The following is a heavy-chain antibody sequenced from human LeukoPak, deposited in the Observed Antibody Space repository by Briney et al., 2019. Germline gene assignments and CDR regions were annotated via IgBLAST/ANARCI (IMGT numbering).Heavy chain of an antibody. V-gene: IGHV4-34*01. J-gene: IGHJ4*02. CDR2: INHSGST. D-gene: IGHD3-3*01. CDR3: ARGRGWSGHYQS. Sequence: SETLSLTCAVYGGSFSGYYWSWIRQPPGKGLEWIGEINHSGSTSYNPSLKGRVTISVDTSKSQISLKLSSVTAADTAVYHCARGRGWSGHYQSWGQGTLVTVSS. CDR1: GGSFSGYY.